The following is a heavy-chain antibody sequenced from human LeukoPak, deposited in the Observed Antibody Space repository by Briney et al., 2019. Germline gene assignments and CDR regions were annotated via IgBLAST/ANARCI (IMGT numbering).Heavy chain of an antibody. V-gene: IGHV4-34*01. D-gene: IGHD3-3*01. Sequence: PSETLSLTCAVYGGSFSGYYWSWLRQPPGKGLEWIGEINHSGSTNYNPSLKSRVTISVDTSKNQFSLKLSSVTAADTAVYYCARGVTIFGVVIIHYYYMDVWGQRDHGHRLL. CDR3: ARGVTIFGVVIIHYYYMDV. CDR2: INHSGST. J-gene: IGHJ6*03. CDR1: GGSFSGYY.